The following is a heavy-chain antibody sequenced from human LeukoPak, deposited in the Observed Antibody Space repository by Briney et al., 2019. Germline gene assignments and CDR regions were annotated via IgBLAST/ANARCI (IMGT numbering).Heavy chain of an antibody. Sequence: GGSLRLSCAASGFTLDDYAMHWVRHAPGKGLEWVSGISWNSGSIGYADSVKGRFTISRDNAKNSLYLQMNSLRAEDTALYYCAKAGSSWSFFDYWGQGTLVTVSS. D-gene: IGHD6-13*01. CDR1: GFTLDDYA. CDR2: ISWNSGSI. J-gene: IGHJ4*02. CDR3: AKAGSSWSFFDY. V-gene: IGHV3-9*01.